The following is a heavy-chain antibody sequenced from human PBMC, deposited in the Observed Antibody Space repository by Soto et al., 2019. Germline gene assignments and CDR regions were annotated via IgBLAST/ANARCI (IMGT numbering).Heavy chain of an antibody. CDR2: IYYSGRT. CDR1: GESISSSSYY. D-gene: IGHD2-21*02. V-gene: IGHV4-39*01. J-gene: IGHJ4*02. Sequence: SDTLSLTCIGSGESISSSSYYWGWIRQPPGKGLEWIGSIYYSGRTYYNPSFKSRVTISIDTSKNQFSLKLSSVTATDTAVYYCARQRTTVVTQAYFDHWGQGALVTVSS. CDR3: ARQRTTVVTQAYFDH.